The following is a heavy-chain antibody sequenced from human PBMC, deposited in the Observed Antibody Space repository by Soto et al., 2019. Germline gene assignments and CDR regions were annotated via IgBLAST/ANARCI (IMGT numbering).Heavy chain of an antibody. CDR1: GDSISRHY. V-gene: IGHV4-4*07. J-gene: IGHJ4*02. Sequence: QVHLQESGPGLVKPSETLSLTCSVFGDSISRHYWSWIRQPAGKGLEYIGRIYNGGLINYNPSLESRVSMSVDPSKNQISLKLTSATAADPAIYYCARGPFCGEECYFAYWGQGTLVTVAS. CDR3: ARGPFCGEECYFAY. CDR2: IYNGGLI. D-gene: IGHD2-21*01.